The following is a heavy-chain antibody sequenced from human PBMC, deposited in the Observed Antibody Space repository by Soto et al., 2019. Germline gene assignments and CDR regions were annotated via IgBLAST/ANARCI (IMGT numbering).Heavy chain of an antibody. D-gene: IGHD2-8*01. CDR2: VYPGDSDT. J-gene: IGHJ6*02. V-gene: IGHV5-51*01. Sequence: GESLKISCKGSGYSFTNYWIGWVRQMPGKGLEWMGIVYPGDSDTRYSPSFQGQVTISADKSISTAYLQWSSLKASDTAMYYCARLPGYCTNGVCYYYYGMDVWGQGTTVTVSS. CDR3: ARLPGYCTNGVCYYYYGMDV. CDR1: GYSFTNYW.